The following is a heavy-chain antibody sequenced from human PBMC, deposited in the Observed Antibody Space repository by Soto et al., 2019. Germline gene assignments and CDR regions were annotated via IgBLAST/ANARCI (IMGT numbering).Heavy chain of an antibody. J-gene: IGHJ4*02. CDR2: ISYDGSNK. Sequence: QVQLEESGGGVVQPGRSPRLSCAASGFTFSSYAIHWVRQAPGKGLEWVAVISYDGSNKYYADSVKGRFTISRDNSKNTLYLQMNSLRAEDTAVYYCARDFDYWGQGTLVTVSS. V-gene: IGHV3-30-3*01. CDR1: GFTFSSYA. CDR3: ARDFDY.